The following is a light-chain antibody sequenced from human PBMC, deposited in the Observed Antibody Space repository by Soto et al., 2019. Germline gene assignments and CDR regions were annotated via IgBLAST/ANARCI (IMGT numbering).Light chain of an antibody. CDR1: TNDVGGHTL. Sequence: QSALTQPASVSGSPGQSITISCTGSTNDVGGHTLVSWYQHHPGKAPQLVIFDVSSRPPGVSHRFSGSKSGNTASLTISGLQAEDEANYYCASYTMSATMVFGGGTKLTV. CDR2: DVS. V-gene: IGLV2-14*01. J-gene: IGLJ3*02. CDR3: ASYTMSATMV.